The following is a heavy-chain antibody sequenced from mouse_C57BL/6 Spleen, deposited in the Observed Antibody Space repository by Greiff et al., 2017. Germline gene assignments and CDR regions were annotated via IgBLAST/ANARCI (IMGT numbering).Heavy chain of an antibody. Sequence: QVQLQQSGAELAKPGASVKLSCTASGYTFTSYWMHWVKQRPGQGLEWIGYINPSSGYTKYNQKFKDKATLTADKSSSTAYMQLRSLTYADSAVYYCSRYAVVAPYYAMDYWGQGTSVTVSS. CDR3: SRYAVVAPYYAMDY. J-gene: IGHJ4*01. V-gene: IGHV1-7*01. D-gene: IGHD1-1*01. CDR1: GYTFTSYW. CDR2: INPSSGYT.